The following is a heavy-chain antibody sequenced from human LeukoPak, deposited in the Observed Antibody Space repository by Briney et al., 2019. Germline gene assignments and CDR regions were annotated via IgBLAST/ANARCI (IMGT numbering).Heavy chain of an antibody. CDR3: AREDRLVPAAIVRDTYYYYMDV. Sequence: PGGSLRLSCAASGFTFSSYAMHWVRQAPGKGLEWVAVISYDGSNKYYADSVKGRFTISRDNSKNTLYLQMNSLRAEDTAVYYCAREDRLVPAAIVRDTYYYYMDVWGKGTTVTVSS. CDR1: GFTFSSYA. D-gene: IGHD2-2*01. J-gene: IGHJ6*03. CDR2: ISYDGSNK. V-gene: IGHV3-30-3*01.